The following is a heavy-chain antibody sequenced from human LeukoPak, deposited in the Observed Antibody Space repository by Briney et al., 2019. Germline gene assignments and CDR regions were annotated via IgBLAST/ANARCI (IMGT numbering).Heavy chain of an antibody. D-gene: IGHD4-17*01. Sequence: GGSLRLSCAASGFTFSSYSMNWVRQAPGKGLEWVSSISSSSSYIYYADSVKGRFTISRDNAKNSLYLQMNSLRAEDTAVYYCASGSNGDYAYWGQGTLVTVSS. CDR1: GFTFSSYS. V-gene: IGHV3-21*01. CDR3: ASGSNGDYAY. J-gene: IGHJ4*02. CDR2: ISSSSSYI.